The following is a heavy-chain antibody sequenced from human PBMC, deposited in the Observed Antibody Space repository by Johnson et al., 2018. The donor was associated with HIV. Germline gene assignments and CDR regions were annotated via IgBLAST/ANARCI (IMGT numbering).Heavy chain of an antibody. CDR3: AREAIAAADSNAFDI. J-gene: IGHJ3*02. Sequence: VQLVESGGDLVKPGGSLRVSCLASGFVFSDSHMSWIRQAPGKGLEWISYISSGGSSIYYADSVRGRFTISRDNAKKSLFLQLSSMRAEDTALYYCAREAIAAADSNAFDIWGQGTMVTVSS. CDR1: GFVFSDSH. V-gene: IGHV3-11*01. CDR2: ISSGGSSI. D-gene: IGHD6-13*01.